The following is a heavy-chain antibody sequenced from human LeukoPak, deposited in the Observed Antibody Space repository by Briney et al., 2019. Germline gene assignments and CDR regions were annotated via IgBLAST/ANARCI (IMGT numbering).Heavy chain of an antibody. Sequence: PGGSLRLSCEASGLALRNFAMSWVRQAPGEGLEWVSGMTGSGGSLYYADSVRGRFTISRDNAKNALYLQMNSLRADDTALYYCAKMKGQRLNDYCMDVWGKGTTVTVSS. CDR3: AKMKGQRLNDYCMDV. CDR1: GLALRNFA. V-gene: IGHV3-23*01. CDR2: MTGSGGSL. J-gene: IGHJ6*03.